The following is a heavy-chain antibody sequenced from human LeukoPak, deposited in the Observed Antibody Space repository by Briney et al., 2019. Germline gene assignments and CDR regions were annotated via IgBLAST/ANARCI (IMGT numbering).Heavy chain of an antibody. V-gene: IGHV3-30*18. J-gene: IGHJ4*02. CDR1: GFTFSSYG. CDR3: AKLVGGSSSHFDY. D-gene: IGHD6-6*01. CDR2: ISYDGSNK. Sequence: PGGSLRLSCAASGFTFSSYGMHWVRQAPGKGLEWVAVISYDGSNKYYADSVKGRFTISRDNSKNTLYLQMNSLRAEDTAVYYCAKLVGGSSSHFDYWGQGTLVTVSS.